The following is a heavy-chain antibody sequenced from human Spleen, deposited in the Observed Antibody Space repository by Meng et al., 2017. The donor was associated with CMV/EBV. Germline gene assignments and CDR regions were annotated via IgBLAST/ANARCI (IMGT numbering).Heavy chain of an antibody. V-gene: IGHV1-2*07. Sequence: GESLKISCKASGYTFTGYYMHWVRLAPGQGLEWMGWINPNSGDTYYAHEFQGRVTMTRDTSIGAAFMEVTRLRSDDTAVYYCARALQVTSPNYYDSTGYYFDLDYFDYWGQGTLVTVSS. CDR3: ARALQVTSPNYYDSTGYYFDLDYFDY. CDR2: INPNSGDT. D-gene: IGHD3-22*01. J-gene: IGHJ4*02. CDR1: GYTFTGYY.